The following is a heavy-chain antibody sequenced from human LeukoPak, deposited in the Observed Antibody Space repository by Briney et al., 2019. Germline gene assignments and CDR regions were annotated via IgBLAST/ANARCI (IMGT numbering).Heavy chain of an antibody. Sequence: GGSLRLSCAASGFTFSSYAMSWVRQAPGKGLEWVSAISGSGGSTYYADSVKGRFTISRDNSKNTLYLQMNSLRAEDTAVYYCAKGRDMPYYYYMDVWGQGTTVTVSS. V-gene: IGHV3-23*01. CDR3: AKGRDMPYYYYMDV. CDR2: ISGSGGST. CDR1: GFTFSSYA. J-gene: IGHJ6*03. D-gene: IGHD2-15*01.